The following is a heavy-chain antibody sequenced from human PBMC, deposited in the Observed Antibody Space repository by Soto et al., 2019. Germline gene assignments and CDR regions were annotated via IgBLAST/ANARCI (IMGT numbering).Heavy chain of an antibody. CDR2: IIPIFGTA. V-gene: IGHV1-69*13. Sequence: SVKVSCKASGVTFSSYAISWVRQAPGQGLEWMGGIIPIFGTANYAQKFQGRVTITADESTSTAYMELSSLRSEDTAVYYCSGGSSKRGLRDWGQGTLVTVSS. J-gene: IGHJ4*02. D-gene: IGHD2-15*01. CDR3: SGGSSKRGLRD. CDR1: GVTFSSYA.